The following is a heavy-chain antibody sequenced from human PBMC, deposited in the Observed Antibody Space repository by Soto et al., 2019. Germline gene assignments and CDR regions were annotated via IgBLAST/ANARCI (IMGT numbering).Heavy chain of an antibody. D-gene: IGHD2-21*02. V-gene: IGHV4-39*01. CDR1: GGSINNNNYY. CDR2: IYYGGST. CDR3: ARGLRAYCGGDCYPVYYYYYGMDV. Sequence: SEALSLTCTVSGGSINNNNYYWAWIRQPPGKGLAWIANIYYGGSTNYNPSLKSRVTISIDTSKNQFSLKLSSVTAADTAVYYCARGLRAYCGGDCYPVYYYYYGMDVWGQGTTVTVSS. J-gene: IGHJ6*02.